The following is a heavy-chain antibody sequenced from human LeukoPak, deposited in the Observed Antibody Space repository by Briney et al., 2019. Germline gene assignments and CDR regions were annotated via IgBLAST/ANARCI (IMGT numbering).Heavy chain of an antibody. Sequence: GGSLRLSCAASGFTFDDYGMHWVRQAPGKGLEWGAVISYDGRNTYYADSVKGRFTISRDNSKNMLYLQMNSLRPEDTAVYYCARDRGLVVVSATTFDYWGQGTLVTVSS. D-gene: IGHD2-15*01. CDR3: ARDRGLVVVSATTFDY. CDR1: GFTFDDYG. CDR2: ISYDGRNT. V-gene: IGHV3-30*03. J-gene: IGHJ4*02.